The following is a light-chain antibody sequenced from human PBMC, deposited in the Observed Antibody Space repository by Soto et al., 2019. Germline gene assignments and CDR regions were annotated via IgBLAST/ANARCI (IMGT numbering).Light chain of an antibody. CDR1: QYLSNY. CDR3: QQSYSTPPT. V-gene: IGKV1-39*01. CDR2: TAS. J-gene: IGKJ2*01. Sequence: DIKMTQSPSSLSASVGDRVTITCRASQYLSNYLNWYQQKSGTAPKLLIHTASTLQSGVPSRFSGRGSGPDCTLTISSVQPDDFAIYFCQQSYSTPPTFGQGTTLEIK.